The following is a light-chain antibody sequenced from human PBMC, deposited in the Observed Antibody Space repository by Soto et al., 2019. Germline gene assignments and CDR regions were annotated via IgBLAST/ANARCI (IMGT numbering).Light chain of an antibody. CDR2: DVF. CDR3: QQYDQLPIT. CDR1: QDISKY. J-gene: IGKJ4*01. V-gene: IGKV1-33*01. Sequence: DIQRTQSASSLPASVGDTVTISCQASQDISKYLNWFQQKPGKAPKLLIYDVFNVETGVPSRFSGRGSGTDFTLIISNLQHEDFATYYCQQYDQLPITFGGGTKVDI.